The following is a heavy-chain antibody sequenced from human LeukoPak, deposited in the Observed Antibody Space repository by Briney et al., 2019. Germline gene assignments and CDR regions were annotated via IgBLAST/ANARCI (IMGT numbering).Heavy chain of an antibody. Sequence: PGGSLRLSCAASGFTFSSFWMTWVRQAPGKGLEWVANIKPDGTEDYYVDSVKGRFTISRDNAENTLYLQMSSLRAEDTAVYYCARVGAVEGEGFDYWGQGILVTVSS. J-gene: IGHJ4*02. CDR2: IKPDGTED. V-gene: IGHV3-7*01. CDR3: ARVGAVEGEGFDY. D-gene: IGHD2-15*01. CDR1: GFTFSSFW.